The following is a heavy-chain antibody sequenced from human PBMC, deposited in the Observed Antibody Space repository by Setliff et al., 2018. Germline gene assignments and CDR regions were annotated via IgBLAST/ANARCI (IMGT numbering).Heavy chain of an antibody. CDR1: GGSNSGGTW. D-gene: IGHD2-8*02. V-gene: IGHV4-4*01. J-gene: IGHJ1*01. CDR3: TVRDFNCTDGRCAYFFDP. CDR2: ISHSGIT. Sequence: TLSLTCAVSGGSNSGGTWWTWVRQSPEKGLEWIGEISHSGITNYKSSLKSRATISIDMSKRQFSLDLTSVTAADTAIYFCTVRDFNCTDGRCAYFFDPWGQGALVTVSS.